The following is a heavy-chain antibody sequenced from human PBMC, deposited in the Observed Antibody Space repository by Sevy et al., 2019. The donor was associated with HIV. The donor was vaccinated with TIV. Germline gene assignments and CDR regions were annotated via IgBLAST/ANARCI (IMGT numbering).Heavy chain of an antibody. V-gene: IGHV1-18*01. CDR3: ARDSIAARPGVFDY. D-gene: IGHD6-6*01. J-gene: IGHJ4*02. CDR1: GYTFTSYG. Sequence: TSVKVSCKASGYTFTSYGISWVRQAPGQGLEWMGWISAYNGNTNYAQKLQGTVTMTTDTSTSTAYMELRSLRSDDTAVYYCARDSIAARPGVFDYWGQGTLVTVSS. CDR2: ISAYNGNT.